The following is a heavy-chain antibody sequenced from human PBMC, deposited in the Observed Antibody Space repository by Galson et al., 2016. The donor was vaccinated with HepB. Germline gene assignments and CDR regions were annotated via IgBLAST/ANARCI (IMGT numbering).Heavy chain of an antibody. Sequence: SVSLACAASRYSFTNSCMSRVRPAPVGWLGWASGIARRGDATHYADFVQGRFTISRDNSKNTLYLYMTNLTAGATAIFSCGKHGGFDYWGQGALVTVSS. CDR3: GKHGGFDY. V-gene: IGHV3-23*01. D-gene: IGHD3-16*01. CDR2: IARRGDAT. J-gene: IGHJ4*02. CDR1: RYSFTNSC.